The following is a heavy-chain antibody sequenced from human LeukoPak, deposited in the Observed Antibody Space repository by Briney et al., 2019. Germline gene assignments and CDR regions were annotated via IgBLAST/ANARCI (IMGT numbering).Heavy chain of an antibody. CDR3: ARHPCSSGSCKGGFDY. CDR1: GGSISSYY. V-gene: IGHV4-59*01. CDR2: IYYSGST. J-gene: IGHJ4*02. Sequence: SETLFLTCIVSGGSISSYYWSWIRQPPGKGLEWIGYIYYSGSTNYNPSLKSRVTISVDTSKNQFSLKLSSVNAADTAVYYCARHPCSSGSCKGGFDYWGQGTLVTVSS. D-gene: IGHD2-15*01.